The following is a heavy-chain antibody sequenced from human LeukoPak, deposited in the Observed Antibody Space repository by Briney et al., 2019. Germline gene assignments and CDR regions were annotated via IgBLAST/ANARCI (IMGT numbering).Heavy chain of an antibody. D-gene: IGHD3-10*01. CDR3: ARDYYYGSGSPIDY. CDR2: ISSSGSTI. CDR1: GFTFSSYE. V-gene: IGHV3-48*03. Sequence: PGGSLRLSCAASGFTFSSYEMNWVRQAPGKGLEWVPYISSSGSTIYYADSVKGRFTISRDNAKNSLYLQMNSLRAEDTAVYYCARDYYYGSGSPIDYWGQGTLVTVSS. J-gene: IGHJ4*02.